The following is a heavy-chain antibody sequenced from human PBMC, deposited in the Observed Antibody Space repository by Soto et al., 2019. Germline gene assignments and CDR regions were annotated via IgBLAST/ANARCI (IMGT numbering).Heavy chain of an antibody. D-gene: IGHD2-15*01. CDR2: IYYSGST. Sequence: PSETLSLTCTVSGGSISSGDYYWSWIRQPPGKGLEWIGYIYYSGSTYYNPSLKSRVTISVDTSKNQFSLKLSSVTAADTAVYYCARSYCSGGSCYSMNAFDIWGQGTMVTVSS. CDR1: GGSISSGDYY. CDR3: ARSYCSGGSCYSMNAFDI. J-gene: IGHJ3*02. V-gene: IGHV4-30-4*01.